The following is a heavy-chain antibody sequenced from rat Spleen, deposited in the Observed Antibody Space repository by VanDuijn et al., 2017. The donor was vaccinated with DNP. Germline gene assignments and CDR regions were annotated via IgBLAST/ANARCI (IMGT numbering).Heavy chain of an antibody. Sequence: EVQLQESGPGLVKPSQSLSLTCSVTGYSITSNYWGWIRKFPGDKMEWIGYINHSGKTGYNPSLKSRISISRDTSKNQFFLHLSSVTTEDTATYYCARWNIGTSTLDYWGQGVMVTVSS. J-gene: IGHJ2*01. CDR2: INHSGKT. CDR1: GYSITSNY. D-gene: IGHD1-5*01. V-gene: IGHV3-1*01. CDR3: ARWNIGTSTLDY.